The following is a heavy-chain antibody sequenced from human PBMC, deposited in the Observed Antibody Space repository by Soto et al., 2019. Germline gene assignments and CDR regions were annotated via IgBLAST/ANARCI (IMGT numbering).Heavy chain of an antibody. V-gene: IGHV4-34*01. CDR3: ARGQGELWFGELTLYYFDY. J-gene: IGHJ4*02. Sequence: QVQLQQWGAGLLKPSETLSLTCAVYGGSFSGYYWSWIRQPPGKGLEWIGEINHSGGTNYNPSLKSRVTISVDTSKNQFSLKLSSVTAADTAVYYCARGQGELWFGELTLYYFDYWGQGTLVTVSS. CDR1: GGSFSGYY. CDR2: INHSGGT. D-gene: IGHD3-10*01.